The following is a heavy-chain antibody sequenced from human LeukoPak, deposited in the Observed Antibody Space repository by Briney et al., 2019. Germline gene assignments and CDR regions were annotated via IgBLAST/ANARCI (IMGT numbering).Heavy chain of an antibody. CDR1: GYTFTDYY. V-gene: IGHV1-69-2*01. CDR3: ARDAAAGTENYYYYYMDV. J-gene: IGHJ6*03. D-gene: IGHD6-13*01. Sequence: ASVKISCKVSGYTFTDYYMHWVQQAPGKGLEWMGLVDPEDGETIYAEKFQGRVTITADTSTDTAYMELSSLRSEDTAVYYCARDAAAGTENYYYYYMDVWGKGTTVTVSS. CDR2: VDPEDGET.